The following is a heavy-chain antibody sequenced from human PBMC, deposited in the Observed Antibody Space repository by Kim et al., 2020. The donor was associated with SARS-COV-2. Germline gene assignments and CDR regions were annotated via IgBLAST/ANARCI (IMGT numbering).Heavy chain of an antibody. CDR2: ISGSGGST. V-gene: IGHV3-23*01. Sequence: GGSLRLSCASSGFTFSSYAMSWVRQAPGKGLEWVSAISGSGGSTYYADSVKGRFTISRDNSKNKLYLQMNSLRAEDTAVYYCAKDATITFGGVIVPNPPFDYWGQGTLVTVSS. D-gene: IGHD3-16*02. J-gene: IGHJ4*02. CDR3: AKDATITFGGVIVPNPPFDY. CDR1: GFTFSSYA.